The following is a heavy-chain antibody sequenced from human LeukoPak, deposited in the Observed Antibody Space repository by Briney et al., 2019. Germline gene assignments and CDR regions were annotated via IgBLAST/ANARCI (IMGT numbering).Heavy chain of an antibody. V-gene: IGHV4-59*08. CDR1: GGSFSGYY. D-gene: IGHD6-19*01. Sequence: KPSETLSLTCAVYGGSFSGYYWSWIRQPPGKGLEWIGYIYYSGSTNYNPSLKSRVTISVDTSKNQFSLKLSSVTAADTAVYYCARHMRGYSSGWYMVLDYWGQGTLVTVSS. J-gene: IGHJ4*02. CDR2: IYYSGST. CDR3: ARHMRGYSSGWYMVLDY.